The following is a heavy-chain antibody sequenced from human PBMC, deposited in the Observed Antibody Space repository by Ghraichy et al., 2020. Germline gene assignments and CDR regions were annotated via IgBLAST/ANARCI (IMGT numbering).Heavy chain of an antibody. V-gene: IGHV4-59*08. Sequence: SETLSLTCTVSGASISSYYWGWIRQPPGKGLQWIGYIYHRGNTNYNPSLKSRVTMSVDTSKNQFSLNLSSVTAADTAVYYCARQEDYLETSSGRWFQYFDLWGRGTLMTVSS. CDR1: GASISSYY. CDR2: IYHRGNT. CDR3: ARQEDYLETSSGRWFQYFDL. J-gene: IGHJ2*01. D-gene: IGHD4-11*01.